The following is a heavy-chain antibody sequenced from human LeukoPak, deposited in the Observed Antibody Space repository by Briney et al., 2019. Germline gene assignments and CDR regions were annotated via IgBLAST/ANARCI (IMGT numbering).Heavy chain of an antibody. J-gene: IGHJ4*02. CDR2: FDPEDGET. Sequence: ASVKVSCKVSGYTLTELSMHWVRQAPGKGLEWMGGFDPEDGETIYAQKFQGRVTMTEDTSTDTAYMELSSLRSEDTAVYYCARDGYSGSYSGPDYWGQGTLVTVSS. D-gene: IGHD1-26*01. CDR3: ARDGYSGSYSGPDY. CDR1: GYTLTELS. V-gene: IGHV1-24*01.